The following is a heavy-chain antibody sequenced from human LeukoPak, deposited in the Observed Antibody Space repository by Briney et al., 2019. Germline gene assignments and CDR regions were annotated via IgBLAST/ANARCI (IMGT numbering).Heavy chain of an antibody. CDR3: AKGYSSSGGYFDY. D-gene: IGHD6-6*01. Sequence: GGSLRLSCAASGFTFSSYAMSWVRQAPGKGLEWVSAISGSGGSTYYADSVKGRFTISRDNAKNSLYLQMNSLRAEDMALYYCAKGYSSSGGYFDYWGQGTLVTVSS. CDR2: ISGSGGST. CDR1: GFTFSSYA. J-gene: IGHJ4*02. V-gene: IGHV3-23*01.